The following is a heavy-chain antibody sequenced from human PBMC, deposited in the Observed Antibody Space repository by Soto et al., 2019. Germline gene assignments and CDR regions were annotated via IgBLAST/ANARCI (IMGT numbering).Heavy chain of an antibody. CDR2: MSPSTGNT. J-gene: IGHJ6*02. Sequence: AAVKVSCKATGYTYPYYDSNWLRQAPGQGLEWMGWMSPSTGNTGYAQKFQARVTMTANTAISTAYLELSSLTYDDSAIYYCARYFNPLDVWGQGTTVTVSS. V-gene: IGHV1-8*01. CDR1: GYTYPYYD. CDR3: ARYFNPLDV. D-gene: IGHD3-9*01.